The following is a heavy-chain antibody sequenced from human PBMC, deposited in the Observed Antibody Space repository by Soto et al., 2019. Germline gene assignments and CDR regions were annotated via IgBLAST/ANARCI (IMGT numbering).Heavy chain of an antibody. V-gene: IGHV3-33*01. J-gene: IGHJ4*02. Sequence: PGGSLRLSCAASGFTFSSYGMHWVRQAPGKGLEWVAVIWYDGSNKYYADSVKGRFTISRDNSKNTLYLQMNSLRAEDTAVYYCARDGVLLWFGELEPVAYYFDYWGQGTLVTVSS. D-gene: IGHD3-10*01. CDR3: ARDGVLLWFGELEPVAYYFDY. CDR2: IWYDGSNK. CDR1: GFTFSSYG.